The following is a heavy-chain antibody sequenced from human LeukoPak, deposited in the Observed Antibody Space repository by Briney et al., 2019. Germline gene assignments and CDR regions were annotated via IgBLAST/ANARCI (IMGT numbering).Heavy chain of an antibody. Sequence: SETLPLTCTVSGGSINTSSYYWGWIRQPPGKGLEWIGNIHNSESTYYNPSLKSRVTMSVDTSKNQFSLKLSSVTAADTAVYYCARQVTFGYAFAYYFDYWGQGSLVTVSS. D-gene: IGHD5-18*01. V-gene: IGHV4-39*01. CDR2: IHNSEST. CDR1: GGSINTSSYY. CDR3: ARQVTFGYAFAYYFDY. J-gene: IGHJ4*02.